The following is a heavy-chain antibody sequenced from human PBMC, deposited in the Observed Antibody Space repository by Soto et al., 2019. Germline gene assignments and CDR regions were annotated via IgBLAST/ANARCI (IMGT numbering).Heavy chain of an antibody. V-gene: IGHV4-34*01. J-gene: IGHJ4*02. CDR1: GGSFSGYY. CDR3: ARARGNSYRY. D-gene: IGHD2-21*02. Sequence: PSETLSLTCAVYGGSFSGYYWSWIRQPPGKGLEWIGEINHSGSTNYNPSLKSRVTISVDTSKNQFSLKLSSVTAADTAVYYCARARGNSYRYWGQGTLVTVSS. CDR2: INHSGST.